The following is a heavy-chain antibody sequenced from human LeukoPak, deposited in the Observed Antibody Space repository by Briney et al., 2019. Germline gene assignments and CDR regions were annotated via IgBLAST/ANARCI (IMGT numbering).Heavy chain of an antibody. CDR2: ISWDGGST. J-gene: IGHJ4*02. CDR3: XKDRSTGSAAGPYYFDY. D-gene: IGHD6-13*01. CDR1: GFTFDDYA. V-gene: IGHV3-43D*03. Sequence: GGSLRLSCAASGFTFDDYAMHWVRQAPGKGLEWVSLISWDGGSTYYADSVXGRFTISRDNSKNSLYLQMNSLRAEDTASYYXXKDRSTGSAAGPYYFDYWGQGTLVSVSS.